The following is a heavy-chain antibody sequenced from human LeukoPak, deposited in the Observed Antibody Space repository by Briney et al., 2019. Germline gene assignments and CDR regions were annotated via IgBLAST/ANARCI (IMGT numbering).Heavy chain of an antibody. Sequence: ASVKVSCKASGYAFTSYGISWVRQAPGQGLEWMGWISAYNGNTNYAQKLQGRVTMTTDTSTSTAYMELRSLRSDDTAVYYCARVGIVVVPAATEPFDYWGQGTLVTVSS. V-gene: IGHV1-18*01. CDR1: GYAFTSYG. D-gene: IGHD2-2*03. J-gene: IGHJ4*02. CDR2: ISAYNGNT. CDR3: ARVGIVVVPAATEPFDY.